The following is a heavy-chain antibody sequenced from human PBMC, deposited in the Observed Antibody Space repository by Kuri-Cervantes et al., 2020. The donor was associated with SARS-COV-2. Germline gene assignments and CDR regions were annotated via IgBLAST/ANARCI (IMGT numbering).Heavy chain of an antibody. D-gene: IGHD3-3*01. CDR3: ARVGRFLEWLLSVGGYYYYMDV. Sequence: SETLSLTCTVSSASESSWCWAWVRQPAGEGLEWIGRVCSSGRTSYNPSLTSRVTISVDTSKNHFFLRLDSVTAADTAVYYCARVGRFLEWLLSVGGYYYYMDVWGKGTTVTVSS. J-gene: IGHJ6*03. CDR2: VCSSGRT. CDR1: SASESSWC. V-gene: IGHV4-4*07.